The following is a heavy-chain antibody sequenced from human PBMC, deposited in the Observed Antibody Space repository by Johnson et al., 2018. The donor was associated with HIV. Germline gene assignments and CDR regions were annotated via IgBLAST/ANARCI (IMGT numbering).Heavy chain of an antibody. CDR3: AREKAAGAFDI. D-gene: IGHD6-25*01. Sequence: EVQLVESGGDLVQRGGSLRLSCAASGFTFSSYAMHWVRQAPGKGLEYVSAISSNGGSTYYANSVKGRFTISRDNSKNTLYLQMNSLRAEDTAVYYCAREKAAGAFDIWGQGTMVTVSS. CDR1: GFTFSSYA. J-gene: IGHJ3*02. CDR2: ISSNGGST. V-gene: IGHV3-64*01.